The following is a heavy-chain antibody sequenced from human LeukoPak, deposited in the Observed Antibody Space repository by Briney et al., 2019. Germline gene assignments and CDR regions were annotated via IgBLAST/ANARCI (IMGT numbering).Heavy chain of an antibody. J-gene: IGHJ1*01. CDR1: GFTFSSYA. V-gene: IGHV3-23*01. CDR2: ISGSGGST. CDR3: ATDPTVAGTSEYFQH. D-gene: IGHD6-19*01. Sequence: PGRSLRLSCGASGFTFSSYAMSWVRQALGKGLEWVSVISGSGGSTYYADSVKGRCTISRDNSKNTLYLEMNSLRAEDTAVYYCATDPTVAGTSEYFQHWGQGTLVTVSS.